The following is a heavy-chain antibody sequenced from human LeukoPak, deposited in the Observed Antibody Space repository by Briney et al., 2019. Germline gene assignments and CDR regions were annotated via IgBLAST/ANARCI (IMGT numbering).Heavy chain of an antibody. V-gene: IGHV1-69*05. CDR3: AGGITGITILGVATRD. D-gene: IGHD3-3*01. CDR2: IIPIFGTA. J-gene: IGHJ4*02. CDR1: GGTFSSYA. Sequence: ASVKVSCKASGGTFSSYAISWVRQAPGQGLEWMGGIIPIFGTANYAQKFQGRVTITTDESTSTAYMELSSLRSEDTAVYYCAGGITGITILGVATRDWGQGTLVTVSS.